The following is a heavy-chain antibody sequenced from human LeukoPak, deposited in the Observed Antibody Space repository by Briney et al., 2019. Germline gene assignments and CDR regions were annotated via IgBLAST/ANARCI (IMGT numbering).Heavy chain of an antibody. D-gene: IGHD1-26*01. CDR1: GFIFTSYA. V-gene: IGHV3-23*01. CDR3: AKEARDVGALGEFFRH. CDR2: ISGYSGST. Sequence: GGSLRLSCEASGFIFTSYAVNWVRQTPGKGLERVWGISGYSGSTEYADAVKGRFVISRDNSKNMLHLQMNSLKSEDTAVYYCAKEARDVGALGEFFRHWGQGTLVIVSS. J-gene: IGHJ1*01.